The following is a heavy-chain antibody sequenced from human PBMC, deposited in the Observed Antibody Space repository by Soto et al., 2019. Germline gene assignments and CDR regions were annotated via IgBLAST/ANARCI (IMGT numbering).Heavy chain of an antibody. V-gene: IGHV3-64D*06. CDR1: GFTFSSYA. CDR2: ISSNGGST. D-gene: IGHD1-26*01. CDR3: VKVGGSYNYYFDY. Sequence: PGGSLSLSCSASGFTFSSYAMHWVRQAPGKGLEYVSAISSNGGSTYYADSVKGRFTISRDNSKNTLYLQMSSLRAEDTAVYYCVKVGGSYNYYFDYWGQGTLVTVSS. J-gene: IGHJ4*02.